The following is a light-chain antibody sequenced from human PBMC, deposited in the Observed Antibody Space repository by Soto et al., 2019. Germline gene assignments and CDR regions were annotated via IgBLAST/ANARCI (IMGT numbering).Light chain of an antibody. CDR1: QSVTTN. V-gene: IGKV3-15*01. J-gene: IGKJ4*01. CDR2: GAS. CDR3: QQYDRWPVT. Sequence: EVVMTQSPATLSVSPGERVTFSCRASQSVTTNLAWYQHKPGQSPRLLISGASTGASGIPPRFSGSGSGTEFTLTIDRLQSADFAVYYCQQYDRWPVTFGGGIKVDIK.